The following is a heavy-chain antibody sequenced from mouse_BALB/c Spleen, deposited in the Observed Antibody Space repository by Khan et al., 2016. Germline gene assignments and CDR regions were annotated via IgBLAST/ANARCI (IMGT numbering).Heavy chain of an antibody. D-gene: IGHD2-10*02. J-gene: IGHJ4*01. V-gene: IGHV10-1*02. CDR1: GFTFNTYA. CDR2: IRSKSNNYAT. CDR3: VRRWYGNPYYYAMDY. Sequence: EVQLVESGGGLVQPKGSLKLSCAASGFTFNTYAMNWVRQAPGKGLEWVARIRSKSNNYATYYADSVKDRFTISRDDSQSMLYLQMNNLKTEDTAMYYCVRRWYGNPYYYAMDYWVQGTSVTVSS.